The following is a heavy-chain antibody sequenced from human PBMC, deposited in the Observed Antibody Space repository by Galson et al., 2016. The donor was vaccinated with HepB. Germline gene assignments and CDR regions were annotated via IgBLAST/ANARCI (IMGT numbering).Heavy chain of an antibody. D-gene: IGHD6-19*01. V-gene: IGHV3-48*02. J-gene: IGHJ4*02. CDR1: GFISNSYS. CDR3: VKGAGTIDY. Sequence: LRLSCAASGFISNSYSMNWVRQAPGKGLEWISYISSSSNSMYYADSVKGRFTISRDNAKNSLYLQMNSLRDEDTAVYYCVKGAGTIDYWGQGTLVTVSS. CDR2: ISSSSNSM.